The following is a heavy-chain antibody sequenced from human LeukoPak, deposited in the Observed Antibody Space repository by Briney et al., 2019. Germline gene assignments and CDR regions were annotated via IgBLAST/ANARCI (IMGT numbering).Heavy chain of an antibody. J-gene: IGHJ3*02. CDR2: ISYDGSNK. CDR1: GFTLSSYA. D-gene: IGHD2-15*01. V-gene: IGHV3-30-3*01. Sequence: GSSLRLSCAASGFTLSSYAMHWVRQAPAKGLEWVAVISYDGSNKYYADSMKGRFIISRDNSKNTMYLQMNSLRAEDTAVYYCASSGLGYCSGGSPCAFDIWGQGTMVTVSS. CDR3: ASSGLGYCSGGSPCAFDI.